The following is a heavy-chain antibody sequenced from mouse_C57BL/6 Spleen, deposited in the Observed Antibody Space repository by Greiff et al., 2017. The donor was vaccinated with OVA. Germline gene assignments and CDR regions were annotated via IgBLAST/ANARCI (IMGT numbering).Heavy chain of an antibody. CDR1: GYTFTSYW. D-gene: IGHD1-1*01. CDR2: IYPGSGST. CDR3: ARRPHYYGSFPFDY. V-gene: IGHV1-55*01. J-gene: IGHJ2*01. Sequence: VQLQQPGAELAKPGASVKMSCKASGYTFTSYWITWVKQRPGQGLEWIGDIYPGSGSTNYNEKFKSKATLTVDTSSSTAYMQLSSLTSEDSAVYYCARRPHYYGSFPFDYWGQGTTLTVSS.